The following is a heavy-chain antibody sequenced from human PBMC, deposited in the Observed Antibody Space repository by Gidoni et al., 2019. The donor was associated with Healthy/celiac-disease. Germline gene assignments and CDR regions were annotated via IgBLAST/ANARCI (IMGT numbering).Heavy chain of an antibody. CDR3: ARNSPGVNVVVPYAPPLYYYYGMDV. CDR1: ADSVSRNTAP. J-gene: IGHJ6*02. D-gene: IGHD2-2*01. V-gene: IGHV6-1*01. CDR2: TYDRDKWYN. Sequence: QVKLQQSGPGLVKHSQTLSLPCAISADSVSRNTAPWYWLTPYQSRGLEWQGRTYDRDKWYNEYAVSMKSRITIKPDTSKNQFCRQMNSVTTEDTAVYYCARNSPGVNVVVPYAPPLYYYYGMDVWGQGTTVTVSS.